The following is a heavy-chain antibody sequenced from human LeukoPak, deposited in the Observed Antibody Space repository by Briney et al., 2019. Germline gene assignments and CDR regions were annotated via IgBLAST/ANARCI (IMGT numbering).Heavy chain of an antibody. Sequence: MTGVAVAPRTRLEWLSAISASGGTTYYADSVKGRFTISRDNAKNSLYLQMDSLRAEDTAVYYCARDHDDWGQGTLVTVSS. J-gene: IGHJ4*02. V-gene: IGHV3-48*03. CDR2: ISASGGTT. CDR3: ARDHDD.